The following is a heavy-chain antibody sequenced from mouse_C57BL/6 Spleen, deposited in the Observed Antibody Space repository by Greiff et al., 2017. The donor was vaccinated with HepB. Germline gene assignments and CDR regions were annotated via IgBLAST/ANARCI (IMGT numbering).Heavy chain of an antibody. V-gene: IGHV3-6*01. CDR2: ISYDGSN. CDR3: AREYYSNYVGYFDV. CDR1: GYSITSGYY. J-gene: IGHJ1*03. D-gene: IGHD2-5*01. Sequence: EVKLEESGPGLVKPSQSLSLTCSVTGYSITSGYYWNWIRQFPGNKLEWMGYISYDGSNNYNPSLKNRISITRDTSKNQFFLKLNSVTTEDTATYYCAREYYSNYVGYFDVWGTGTTVTVSS.